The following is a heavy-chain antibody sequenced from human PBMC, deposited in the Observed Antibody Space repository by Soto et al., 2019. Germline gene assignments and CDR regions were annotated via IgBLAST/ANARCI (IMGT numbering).Heavy chain of an antibody. CDR2: INADNGNT. CDR3: AGALGDWTDN. J-gene: IGHJ4*02. D-gene: IGHD2-21*02. V-gene: IGHV1-3*01. Sequence: QVQLVQSGAEVKKPGASVKVSCKASGYTFTSYAMHWVRQAPGQRLEWMGWINADNGNTKYSQKFQGRVTITRDTTASTAYKELSSMSSKETGGYYCAGALGDWTDNWGQGALVTVSA. CDR1: GYTFTSYA.